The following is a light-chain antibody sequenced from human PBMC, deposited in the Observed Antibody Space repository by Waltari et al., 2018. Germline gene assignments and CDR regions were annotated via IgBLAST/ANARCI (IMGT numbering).Light chain of an antibody. CDR1: ELPRKY. CDR3: YSSDSTGLRV. CDR2: EDT. J-gene: IGLJ1*01. V-gene: IGLV3-10*01. Sequence: YELTQPPSVSVSPGQTARITCSGHELPRKYAYWFQQKSGQAPRLVIYEDTKRSSGIPERFSGSSSGTVATLTITGAQVDDEADYYCYSSDSTGLRVFGGGTTVVVL.